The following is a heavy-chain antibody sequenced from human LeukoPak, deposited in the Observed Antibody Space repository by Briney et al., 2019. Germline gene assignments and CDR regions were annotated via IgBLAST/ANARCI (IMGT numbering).Heavy chain of an antibody. CDR3: ATEGKMVRGVYTDY. Sequence: VASVKVSCKVSGYTLTELSMHWVRQAPGKGLEGMGGFDPEDGETIYAQKFQGRVTMTADTSTDTAYMELSSLRSEDTAVYYCATEGKMVRGVYTDYWGQGTLVTVSS. J-gene: IGHJ4*02. CDR1: GYTLTELS. V-gene: IGHV1-24*01. CDR2: FDPEDGET. D-gene: IGHD3-10*01.